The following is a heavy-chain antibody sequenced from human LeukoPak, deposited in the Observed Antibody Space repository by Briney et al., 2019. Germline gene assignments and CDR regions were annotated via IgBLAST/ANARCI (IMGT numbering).Heavy chain of an antibody. Sequence: PGGSLRLSCAASGFTFSSYTMSWVRQAPGKGLEWISVISATGFTTYHTDSVKGRFTISRDNSKSVLYLQMDGLRAEDTAIYFCTKDVQVGPTRGFFDFWGQGTLVTVSS. CDR3: TKDVQVGPTRGFFDF. V-gene: IGHV3-23*01. CDR2: ISATGFTT. D-gene: IGHD1-26*01. J-gene: IGHJ4*03. CDR1: GFTFSSYT.